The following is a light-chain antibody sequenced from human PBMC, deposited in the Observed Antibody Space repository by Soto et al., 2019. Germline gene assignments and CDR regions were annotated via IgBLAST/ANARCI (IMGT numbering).Light chain of an antibody. Sequence: DIVMTQSPATLSVSQGERATLSCRASQNIRTNLAWYQHKPGQAPRLLIYGASTGATGVPARFSGSGSGTDFTLTISRLEPEDFAVYYCQQYGSSLGVTFGPGTKVDIK. CDR3: QQYGSSLGVT. V-gene: IGKV3-15*01. CDR1: QNIRTN. J-gene: IGKJ3*01. CDR2: GAS.